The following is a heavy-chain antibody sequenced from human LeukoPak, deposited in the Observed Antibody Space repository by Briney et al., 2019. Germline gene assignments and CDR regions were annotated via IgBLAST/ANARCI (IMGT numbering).Heavy chain of an antibody. V-gene: IGHV3-23*01. D-gene: IGHD3-9*01. CDR2: ISGSGGST. J-gene: IGHJ6*04. Sequence: GGSLRLSCAASGFTFSSYAMNWVRQAPGKGLEWVSAISGSGGSTYYADSVKGRFTISRDNSKNTLYLQMNSLRAEDTAVYYCARGDDILTGAPYYYYGMDVWGKGTTVTVSS. CDR3: ARGDDILTGAPYYYYGMDV. CDR1: GFTFSSYA.